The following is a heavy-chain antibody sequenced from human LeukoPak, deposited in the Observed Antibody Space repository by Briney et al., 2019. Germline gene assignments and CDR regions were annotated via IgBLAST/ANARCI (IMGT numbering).Heavy chain of an antibody. J-gene: IGHJ6*03. V-gene: IGHV4-34*01. D-gene: IGHD3-10*01. CDR1: GGAFSGYY. CDR2: IHHCLST. CDR3: ARGWVTMVRGVIITDYYYYMDV. Sequence: SETPFPTCAGYGGAFSGYYWGLLPQPPPQRPGWFGGIHHCLSTHYNPSLKSRVTISVDTSKNQFSLKLSSVTAADTAVYYCARGWVTMVRGVIITDYYYYMDVWGKGTTVTVSS.